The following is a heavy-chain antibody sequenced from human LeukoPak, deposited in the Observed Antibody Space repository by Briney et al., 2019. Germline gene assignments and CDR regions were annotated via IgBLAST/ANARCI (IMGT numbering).Heavy chain of an antibody. Sequence: SETLSLTCSVSGYSINNSSYWGWIRPPPGKGLEWIATVYHVGTTFYNPSLKSRITTSPDASKNVVSLRLTSVTAADTAVYFCASGQNPYRWGQGTLVVVSS. CDR2: VYHVGTT. CDR3: ASGQNPYR. J-gene: IGHJ4*02. D-gene: IGHD2/OR15-2a*01. CDR1: GYSINNSSY. V-gene: IGHV4-38-2*01.